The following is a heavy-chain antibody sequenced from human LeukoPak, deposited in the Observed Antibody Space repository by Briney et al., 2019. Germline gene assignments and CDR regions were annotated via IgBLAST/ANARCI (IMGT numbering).Heavy chain of an antibody. CDR2: INPNSGGT. V-gene: IGHV1-2*02. CDR3: ARRGNWNDFDY. CDR1: GGTFSSYA. Sequence: ASVKVSCKASGGTFSSYAISWVRQAPGQGLEWMGWINPNSGGTNYAQKFQGRVTMTRDTSISTAYMELSRLRSDDTAVYYCARRGNWNDFDYWGQGTLVIVSS. D-gene: IGHD1-20*01. J-gene: IGHJ4*02.